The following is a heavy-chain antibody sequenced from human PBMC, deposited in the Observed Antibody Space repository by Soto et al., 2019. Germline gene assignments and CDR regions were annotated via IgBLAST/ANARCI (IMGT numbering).Heavy chain of an antibody. CDR2: IGSRGDST. V-gene: IGHV3-23*01. Sequence: EVQLLESGGGLVQPGGSLRLSCAASGFTFSSFAMSWVRQAPGKGLEWVSAIGSRGDSTYYADSVKGRFTISRDTSKNTLYLQMNSLIAEDTAVYYCAKDLIYGYNSGRPFDSWGQGTLVTVSS. CDR3: AKDLIYGYNSGRPFDS. D-gene: IGHD6-19*01. CDR1: GFTFSSFA. J-gene: IGHJ4*02.